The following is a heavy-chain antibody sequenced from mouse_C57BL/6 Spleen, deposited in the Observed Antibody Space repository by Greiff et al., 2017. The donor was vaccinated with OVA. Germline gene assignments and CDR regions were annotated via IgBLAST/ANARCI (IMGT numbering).Heavy chain of an antibody. CDR2: INPGSGGT. CDR1: GYTFTSYW. Sequence: QVQLQQPGAELVRPGSSVKLSCKASGYTFTSYWMHWVKQRPIQGLEWIGVINPGSGGTNYNEKFKGKATLTADKSSSTAYMQLSSLTSEDSAVYFCARATTVGLDYWGQGTTLTVSS. D-gene: IGHD1-1*01. V-gene: IGHV1-54*01. CDR3: ARATTVGLDY. J-gene: IGHJ2*01.